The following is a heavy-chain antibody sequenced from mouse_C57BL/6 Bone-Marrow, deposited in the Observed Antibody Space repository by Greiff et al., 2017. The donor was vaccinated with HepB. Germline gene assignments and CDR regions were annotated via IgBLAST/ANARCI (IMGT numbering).Heavy chain of an antibody. CDR3: ARGYLLCDY. V-gene: IGHV1-26*01. J-gene: IGHJ2*01. Sequence: EVQLQQSGPELVKPGASVKISCKASGYTFTDYYMNWVKQSHGKSLEWIGDINPNNGGTSYNQKFKGKATLTVDKSSSTAYMELRSLTSEDSAVYYCARGYLLCDYWGQGTTLTVSS. D-gene: IGHD2-1*01. CDR2: INPNNGGT. CDR1: GYTFTDYY.